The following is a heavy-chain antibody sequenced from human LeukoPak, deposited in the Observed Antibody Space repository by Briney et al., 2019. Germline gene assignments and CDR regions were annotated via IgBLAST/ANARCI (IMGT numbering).Heavy chain of an antibody. CDR2: ISYDGSNK. J-gene: IGHJ3*02. CDR1: GFTFSSYA. CDR3: ARDYDGPLAGAFDI. D-gene: IGHD3-10*01. Sequence: PGRSLRLSCAASGFTFSSYAMHWVRQAPGKGLEWVAVISYDGSNKYYADSVKGRFTISRDNSKNTLYLQMNSLRAEDTAVYYCARDYDGPLAGAFDIWGQGTMVTVSS. V-gene: IGHV3-30-3*01.